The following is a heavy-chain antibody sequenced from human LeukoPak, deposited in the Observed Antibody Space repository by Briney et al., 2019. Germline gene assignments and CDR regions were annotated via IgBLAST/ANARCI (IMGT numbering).Heavy chain of an antibody. CDR2: ISSRSRTI. Sequence: PGGALRLSCAASGFTFSSYGMHWVRQAPGKGLEWVSYISSRSRTIYHADSVKGRFTISRDNAQKSLYLQINTLRGDDTALYYCVRGTRAFDVWGQGTMVTVSS. J-gene: IGHJ3*01. CDR3: VRGTRAFDV. V-gene: IGHV3-48*04. CDR1: GFTFSSYG.